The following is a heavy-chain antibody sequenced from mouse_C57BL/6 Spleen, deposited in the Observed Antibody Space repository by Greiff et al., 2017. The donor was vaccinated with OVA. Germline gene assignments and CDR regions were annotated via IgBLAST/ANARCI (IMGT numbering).Heavy chain of an antibody. Sequence: QVQLQQPGAELVRPGTSVKLSCKASGYTFTSYWMHWVKQRPGQGLEWIGVIDPSDSYTNYNQKFKGKATLTVDQSSSTAYMQRSSLTSEYSAVYYCTRPRSSGTGAWFAYWGQGTLVTVSA. CDR3: TRPRSSGTGAWFAY. J-gene: IGHJ3*01. CDR1: GYTFTSYW. CDR2: IDPSDSYT. D-gene: IGHD3-2*02. V-gene: IGHV1-59*01.